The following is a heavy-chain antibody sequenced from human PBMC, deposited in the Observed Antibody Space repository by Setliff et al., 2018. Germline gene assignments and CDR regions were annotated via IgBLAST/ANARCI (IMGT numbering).Heavy chain of an antibody. CDR2: IYYSGST. CDR3: ARAMGWLQSGATFDI. V-gene: IGHV4-59*01. D-gene: IGHD5-12*01. J-gene: IGHJ3*02. Sequence: ETLSLTCTVSGGSISSYYWSWIRQPPGKGLEWIGYIYYSGSTNYNPSLKSRVTISVDTSKNQFSLKLSSVTAADTAVYYCARAMGWLQSGATFDIWGQGTMVTVSS. CDR1: GGSISSYY.